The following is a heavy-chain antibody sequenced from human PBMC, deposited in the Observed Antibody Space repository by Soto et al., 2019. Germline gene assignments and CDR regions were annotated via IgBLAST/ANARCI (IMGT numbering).Heavy chain of an antibody. CDR1: GFTFSSYG. J-gene: IGHJ5*02. V-gene: IGHV3-30*18. CDR3: AKDPVEYSSSSGPNWFDP. CDR2: ISYDGSNK. D-gene: IGHD6-6*01. Sequence: GGSLRLSCAASGFTFSSYGMHWVRQAPGKGLEWVAVISYDGSNKYYADSVKGRFTISRDNSKNTLYLQMNSLRAEDTAVYYCAKDPVEYSSSSGPNWFDPWGQGTLVTVSS.